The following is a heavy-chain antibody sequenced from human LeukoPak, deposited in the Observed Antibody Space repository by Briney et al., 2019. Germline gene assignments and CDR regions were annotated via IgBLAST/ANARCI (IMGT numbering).Heavy chain of an antibody. D-gene: IGHD1-1*01. CDR1: GGSISSSSYY. CDR2: IYYSGST. J-gene: IGHJ4*02. CDR3: AERRRGYFDY. Sequence: ETLSLTCTVSGGSISSSSYYWGWIREPPGKGLEWIGSIYYSGSTNYNPSLKSRVTISVDTSKNQFSLKLSSVTAADTAVYYCAERRRGYFDYWGQGTLVTVSS. V-gene: IGHV4-39*07.